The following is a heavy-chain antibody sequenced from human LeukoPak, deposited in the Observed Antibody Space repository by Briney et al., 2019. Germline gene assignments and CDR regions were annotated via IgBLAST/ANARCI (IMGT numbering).Heavy chain of an antibody. D-gene: IGHD2-15*01. J-gene: IGHJ4*02. Sequence: GGSLRLSCAASGFTFSDYHMNWIRQTPGKGLEWLSYISGSSHDINYADSVKGRFTVSRDNVKNSLYLEMNSLRVEDTAVYYCVRWAREADNWGRGTQVTVSS. V-gene: IGHV3-11*03. CDR3: VRWAREADN. CDR2: ISGSSHDI. CDR1: GFTFSDYH.